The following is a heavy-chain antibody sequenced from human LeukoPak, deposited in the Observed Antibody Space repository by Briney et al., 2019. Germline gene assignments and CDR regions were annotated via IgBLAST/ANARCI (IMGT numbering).Heavy chain of an antibody. D-gene: IGHD3-10*01. J-gene: IGHJ4*02. V-gene: IGHV3-74*01. CDR2: IKSDGSIT. CDR3: ARRGPYFDY. CDR1: GFTFSSYW. Sequence: PGGSLRLSCAASGFTFSSYWMHWVRQDPGKGLVWVSRIKSDGSITSYADSVKGRFTISRDNAKNTLYLQMNSLRAEDTSIYYCARRGPYFDYWGQGILVTVSS.